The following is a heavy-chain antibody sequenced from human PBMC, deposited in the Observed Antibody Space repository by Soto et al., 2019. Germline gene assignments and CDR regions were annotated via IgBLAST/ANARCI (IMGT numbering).Heavy chain of an antibody. CDR1: GGTFSSYA. D-gene: IGHD4-17*01. Sequence: SVKVSCKASGGTFSSYAISWVRQAPGQGLEWMGGIIPIFGTANYAQKFQGRVTITADESTSTAYMELSSLRSEDTAVYYCAREDYGGNSEVYYYGMDVWGQGTTVTVSS. V-gene: IGHV1-69*13. J-gene: IGHJ6*02. CDR2: IIPIFGTA. CDR3: AREDYGGNSEVYYYGMDV.